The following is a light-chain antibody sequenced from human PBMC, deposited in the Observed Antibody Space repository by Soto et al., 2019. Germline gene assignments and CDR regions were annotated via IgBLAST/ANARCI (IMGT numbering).Light chain of an antibody. V-gene: IGKV2D-29*02. CDR1: QSLLHITGETF. CDR3: MQSTQLPPT. Sequence: DVVMTQTPLSLSVAPGQPASISCKSSQSLLHITGETFLFWYLQKPGQSPQLLIYEVSTRVSGVPDRFSGSGSGTDCTLEISRVETDDVGIYDCMQSTQLPPTVGQGTRLEIK. J-gene: IGKJ5*01. CDR2: EVS.